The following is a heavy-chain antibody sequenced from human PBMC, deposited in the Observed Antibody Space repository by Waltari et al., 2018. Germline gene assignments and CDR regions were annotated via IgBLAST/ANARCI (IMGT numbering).Heavy chain of an antibody. D-gene: IGHD3-9*01. CDR2: INEDGSVI. CDR3: VRGIDG. CDR1: GFTFSRFW. V-gene: IGHV3-7*01. Sequence: EVQLVESGGGFVQPGGSLRLSCAASGFTFSRFWTSWVRRATEKGLEWVDNINEDGSVIYYLGSVKGRFTISRDNAKNSLSLQMDSLRVEDTGVYYCVRGIDGWGQGTLVTVSS. J-gene: IGHJ4*02.